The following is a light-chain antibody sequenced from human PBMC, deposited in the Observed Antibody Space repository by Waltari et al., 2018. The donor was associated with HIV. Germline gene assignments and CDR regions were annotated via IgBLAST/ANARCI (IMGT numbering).Light chain of an antibody. CDR1: HIGSKT. V-gene: IGLV3-21*02. Sequence: SYVLTQPPPVSAAPGQTARITCGGPHIGSKTVRWYQQRPGQAPRLVVYADSDRPSGIPERFSGSNSGNTATLTISRVGAGDEANYYCQVWDTIRDHWVFGGGTKLTVL. CDR3: QVWDTIRDHWV. CDR2: ADS. J-gene: IGLJ3*02.